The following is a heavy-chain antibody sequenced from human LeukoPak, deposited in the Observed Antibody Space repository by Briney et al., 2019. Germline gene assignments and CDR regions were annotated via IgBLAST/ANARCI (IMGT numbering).Heavy chain of an antibody. V-gene: IGHV4-59*01. J-gene: IGHJ4*02. CDR1: GVSISSYY. CDR2: IYYSGST. D-gene: IGHD6-19*01. CDR3: ARDPGRGGVWYDRRGYFDY. Sequence: SETLSLTCTVSGVSISSYYWSWIRQPPGKGPEGVGYIYYSGSTNYNPSLKSRVTILVDTSKNQFSLKLTSVTAADTAVYYCARDPGRGGVWYDRRGYFDYWGQGTLVTVSS.